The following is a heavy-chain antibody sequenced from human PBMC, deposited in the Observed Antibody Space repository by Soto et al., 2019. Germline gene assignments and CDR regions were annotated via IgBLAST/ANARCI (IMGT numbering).Heavy chain of an antibody. CDR3: ARGRYCSGGSCLFHGMDV. CDR1: GGSISSYY. V-gene: IGHV4-59*01. Sequence: QVQLQESGPGLVKPSETLSLTCTVSGGSISSYYWSWIRQPPGKGLEWIGYIYYSGSTNYNPSLKSRVTISVDPSKHQFSLKLSAVTAADTAVYYCARGRYCSGGSCLFHGMDVWGQGTTVTVSS. CDR2: IYYSGST. J-gene: IGHJ6*02. D-gene: IGHD2-15*01.